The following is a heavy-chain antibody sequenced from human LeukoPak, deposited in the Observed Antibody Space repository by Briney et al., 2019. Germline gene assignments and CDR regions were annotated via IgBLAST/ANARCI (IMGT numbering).Heavy chain of an antibody. CDR1: GFTFSSYA. V-gene: IGHV3-23*01. CDR3: ASYLRFLEWLFY. Sequence: GGSLRLSCAASGFTFSSYAMSWVRQAPGKGLEWVSAISGSGGSTYYADSVKGRFTISRDNSKNTLYLQMNSLRAEDTAVYYCASYLRFLEWLFYWGQGTLVTVSP. J-gene: IGHJ4*02. D-gene: IGHD3-3*01. CDR2: ISGSGGST.